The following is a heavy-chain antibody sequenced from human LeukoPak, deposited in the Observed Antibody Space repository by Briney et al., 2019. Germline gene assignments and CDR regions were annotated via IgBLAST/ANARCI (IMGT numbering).Heavy chain of an antibody. CDR1: GLTFSSYE. D-gene: IGHD3-22*01. CDR3: ASGGYYYDSSGYKGYDY. Sequence: PGGSLRLSCAASGLTFSSYEMNWVRQAPGKGLEWVSSISSSTSYIYYADSVKGRFTISRDNAKNSLYLQMNSLRAEDTAVYYCASGGYYYDSSGYKGYDYWGQGTLVTVSS. CDR2: ISSSTSYI. V-gene: IGHV3-21*01. J-gene: IGHJ4*02.